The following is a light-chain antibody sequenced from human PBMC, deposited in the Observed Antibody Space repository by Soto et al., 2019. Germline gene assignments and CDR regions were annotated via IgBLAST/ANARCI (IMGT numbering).Light chain of an antibody. Sequence: DIVMTQSPDSLAVSLGERATMNCKCSRSVLYKSNNKNHLAWYQQKPGQPPQLIIYWASTRESGVPERFSGSGSGTDFTLTISSLEAEDVAFYWCQQYFDVPFTFGGRTKVDIK. CDR2: WAS. CDR3: QQYFDVPFT. CDR1: RSVLYKSNNKNH. J-gene: IGKJ4*01. V-gene: IGKV4-1*01.